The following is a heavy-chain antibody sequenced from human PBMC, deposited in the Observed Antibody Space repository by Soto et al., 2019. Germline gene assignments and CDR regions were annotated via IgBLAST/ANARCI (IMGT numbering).Heavy chain of an antibody. J-gene: IGHJ5*02. CDR3: ARDISSIAARPEPRNWFDP. CDR2: IIPIFGTA. CDR1: GGTFSSYA. D-gene: IGHD6-6*01. V-gene: IGHV1-69*13. Sequence: GASVKVSCKVSGGTFSSYAISWVRQAPGQGLEWMGGIIPIFGTANYAQKFQGRVTITADESTSTAYMELSSLRSEDTAVYYCARDISSIAARPEPRNWFDPWGQGTLVTVSS.